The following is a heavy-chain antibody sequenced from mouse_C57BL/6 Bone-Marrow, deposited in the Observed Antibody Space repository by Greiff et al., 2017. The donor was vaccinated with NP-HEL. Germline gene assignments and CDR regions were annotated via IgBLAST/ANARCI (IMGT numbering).Heavy chain of an antibody. CDR3: ARQGYGSIFDY. CDR1: GFTFSDYG. D-gene: IGHD1-1*01. CDR2: ISNLAYSI. J-gene: IGHJ2*01. Sequence: EVQVVESGGGLVQPGGSLKLSCAASGFTFSDYGMAWVRQAPRKGPEWVAFISNLAYSIYYADTVTGRFTISRENAKNTLYLEMSSLRSEDTAMYYCARQGYGSIFDYWGQGTTLTVSS. V-gene: IGHV5-15*01.